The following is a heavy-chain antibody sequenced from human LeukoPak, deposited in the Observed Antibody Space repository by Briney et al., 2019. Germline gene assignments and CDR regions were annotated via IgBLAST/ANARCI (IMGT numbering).Heavy chain of an antibody. J-gene: IGHJ4*02. D-gene: IGHD1-26*01. CDR1: GFTFGSYA. CDR3: AVVRSSEGHY. Sequence: GGSLRLSCAASGFTFGSYAMSWVRQAPGKGLEWVSVIYSGGSTYYADSVKGRFTISRDNSKNTLYLQMNSLRAEDTAVYYCAVVRSSEGHYWGQGTLVTVSS. V-gene: IGHV3-53*01. CDR2: IYSGGST.